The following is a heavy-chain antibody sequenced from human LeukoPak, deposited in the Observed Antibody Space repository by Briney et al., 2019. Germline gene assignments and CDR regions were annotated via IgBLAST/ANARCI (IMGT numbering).Heavy chain of an antibody. CDR3: ARERIIRGYSYGSGNYYYYGMDV. J-gene: IGHJ6*02. CDR1: GFTFSSYS. D-gene: IGHD5-18*01. CDR2: ISSSSSYI. Sequence: PGGSLRLSCAASGFTFSSYSMNWVRQAPGKGLEWVSSISSSSSYIYYADSVKGRFTISRDNAKNSLYLQMNSLRAEDTAVYYCARERIIRGYSYGSGNYYYYGMDVWGQGTTVTVSS. V-gene: IGHV3-21*01.